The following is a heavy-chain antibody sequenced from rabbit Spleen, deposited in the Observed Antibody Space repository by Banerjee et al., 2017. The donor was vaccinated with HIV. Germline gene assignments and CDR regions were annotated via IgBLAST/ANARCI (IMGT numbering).Heavy chain of an antibody. CDR2: IEAGSSGFT. J-gene: IGHJ3*01. Sequence: QQQLEESGGGLVKPGGTLTLTCKASGIDFSSDSYMCWVRQAPGKGLEWIACIEAGSSGFTYFASWAKGRFTISKTSSTTVTLQMTSLTAADTATYFCARGGGLWGQGTLVTVS. CDR3: ARGGGL. CDR1: GIDFSSDSY. V-gene: IGHV1S45*01.